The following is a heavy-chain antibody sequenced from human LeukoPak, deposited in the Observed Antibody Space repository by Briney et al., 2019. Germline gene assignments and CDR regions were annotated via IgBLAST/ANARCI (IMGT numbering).Heavy chain of an antibody. CDR3: ARGSLGWGSEPEYFDY. CDR1: GYTFTSHG. Sequence: ASVKVSCKASGYTFTSHGFSWVRQAPGQGLEWMGCISPFNGNTNYAEKFRARVTMTTDASTSTVAMELRSLRSDDTGIYYCARGSLGWGSEPEYFDYWGQGTLVTVSS. D-gene: IGHD1-14*01. CDR2: ISPFNGNT. J-gene: IGHJ4*01. V-gene: IGHV1-18*01.